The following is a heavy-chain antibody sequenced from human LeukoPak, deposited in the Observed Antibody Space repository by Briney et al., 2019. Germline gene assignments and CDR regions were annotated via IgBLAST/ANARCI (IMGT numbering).Heavy chain of an antibody. CDR3: ARDLTAVAGTFLYYYYGMDV. V-gene: IGHV1-69*01. CDR1: GGTFSSYA. Sequence: SVKVFCKASGGTFSSYAISWVRQAPGQGLEWMGGIIPIFGTANYAQKFQGRVTITADESTSTAYMELSSLRSEDTAVYYCARDLTAVAGTFLYYYYGMDVWGQGTTVTVSS. J-gene: IGHJ6*02. CDR2: IIPIFGTA. D-gene: IGHD6-19*01.